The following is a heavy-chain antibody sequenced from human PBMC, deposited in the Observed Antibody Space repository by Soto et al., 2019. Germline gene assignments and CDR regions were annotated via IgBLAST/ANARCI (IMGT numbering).Heavy chain of an antibody. V-gene: IGHV4-31*03. Sequence: QVQLQESGPGLVKPSQTLSLTSTVSGDSIGSGGYYWSWIRHHPGKALEWIGYVYDIGSTHYNPSLKSRVSISIDSSKNQFSLNLISVTAADTGTYYCARHYYETSGDFRDWGQGTLVTVSS. CDR1: GDSIGSGGYY. D-gene: IGHD3-22*01. CDR3: ARHYYETSGDFRD. J-gene: IGHJ4*02. CDR2: VYDIGST.